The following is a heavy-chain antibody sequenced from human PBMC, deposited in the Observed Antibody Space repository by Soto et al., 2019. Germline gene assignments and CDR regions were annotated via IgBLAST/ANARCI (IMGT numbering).Heavy chain of an antibody. D-gene: IGHD1-1*01. CDR2: IFPLTDIP. J-gene: IGHJ4*02. Sequence: QVQLVQSGTGVKKPGSSVKVSCKASGGTFRNYPINWVRQAPGQGLEWMGSIFPLTDIPDYAQNFQARLTISADKSTSTAYMELSGLTSDDTAMYFCARSTLVVLNYFESWGQGTLVTVSS. V-gene: IGHV1-69*02. CDR1: GGTFRNYP. CDR3: ARSTLVVLNYFES.